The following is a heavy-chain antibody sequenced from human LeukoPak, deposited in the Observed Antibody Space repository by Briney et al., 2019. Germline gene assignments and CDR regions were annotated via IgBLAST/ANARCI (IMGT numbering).Heavy chain of an antibody. CDR1: GGSISSSSYY. V-gene: IGHV4-39*07. J-gene: IGHJ6*03. Sequence: SETLSLTCTVSGGSISSSSYYWGWIRQPPGKGLEWIGSIYYSGSTYYNPSLKSRVTISVDTSKNQFSLKLSSVTAADTAVYYCARRHYYGSGSYWYYYYYYMDVWGKGTTVTISS. CDR2: IYYSGST. CDR3: ARRHYYGSGSYWYYYYYYMDV. D-gene: IGHD3-10*01.